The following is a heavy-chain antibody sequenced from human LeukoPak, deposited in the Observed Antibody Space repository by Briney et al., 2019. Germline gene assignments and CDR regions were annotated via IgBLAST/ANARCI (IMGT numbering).Heavy chain of an antibody. J-gene: IGHJ4*02. Sequence: GGSLRLSCAASGFTFSSYGMHWVRQAPGEGLEWVAVISYDGSNKYYADSVKGRFTISRDNSKNTLYLQMNSLRAEDTAVYYCAKETTVSSIDYWGQGTLVTVSP. CDR1: GFTFSSYG. CDR2: ISYDGSNK. CDR3: AKETTVSSIDY. V-gene: IGHV3-30*18. D-gene: IGHD4-17*01.